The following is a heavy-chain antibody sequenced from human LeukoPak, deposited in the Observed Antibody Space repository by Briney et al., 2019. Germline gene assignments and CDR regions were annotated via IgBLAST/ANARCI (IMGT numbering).Heavy chain of an antibody. CDR2: ISSSSSSI. CDR1: GFTFSSYS. Sequence: PGGSLRLSCAASGFTFSSYSMNWVRQAPGKGLEWVSSISSSSSSIYYADSVKGRFTISRDNAKNSLYLQMNSLRAEDTAVYYCAPTVTTYVPWGQGTLVTVSS. V-gene: IGHV3-21*01. CDR3: APTVTTYVP. J-gene: IGHJ5*02. D-gene: IGHD4-11*01.